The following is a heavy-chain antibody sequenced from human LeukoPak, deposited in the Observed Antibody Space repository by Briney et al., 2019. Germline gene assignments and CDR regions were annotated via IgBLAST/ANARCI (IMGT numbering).Heavy chain of an antibody. V-gene: IGHV3-7*01. CDR1: AFTINDYW. CDR2: IKQDGSEK. D-gene: IGHD1-26*01. CDR3: VRGAYYAVY. J-gene: IGHJ4*02. Sequence: PGGSLRLSCAASAFTINDYWMSWVRQTPGKGLEWVANIKQDGSEKYYVDSVKGRFHISRNNVKNAVLLQMNSLRVDDTGVYYCVRGAYYAVYWGQGALVTVSS.